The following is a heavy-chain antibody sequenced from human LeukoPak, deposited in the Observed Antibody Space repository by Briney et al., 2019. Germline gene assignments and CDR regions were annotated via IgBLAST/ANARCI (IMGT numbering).Heavy chain of an antibody. CDR1: GFTFSSAW. J-gene: IGHJ4*02. Sequence: GGSLRLSCAASGFTFSSAWMSWVRQAPGKGLEWVANVNQNGSGKYYVDSVKGRFTISKDNAKNSLYLQMNSLRAEDTAVYYCTSANYGPAYWGQGTLVTVSS. CDR3: TSANYGPAY. CDR2: VNQNGSGK. D-gene: IGHD5-24*01. V-gene: IGHV3-7*01.